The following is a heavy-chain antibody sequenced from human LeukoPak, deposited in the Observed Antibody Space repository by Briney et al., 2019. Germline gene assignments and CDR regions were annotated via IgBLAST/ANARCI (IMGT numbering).Heavy chain of an antibody. CDR2: ISSSGSTI. D-gene: IGHD6-25*01. CDR3: ARAPVPSGFDI. V-gene: IGHV3-48*04. CDR1: GFTFSSYS. Sequence: GGSLRLSCAASGFTFSSYSMNWVRQASGKGLEWVSYISSSGSTIYYADSVKGRFTISRDNAKNSLYLQMNSLRAEDTAVYYCARAPVPSGFDIWGQGTMVTVSS. J-gene: IGHJ3*02.